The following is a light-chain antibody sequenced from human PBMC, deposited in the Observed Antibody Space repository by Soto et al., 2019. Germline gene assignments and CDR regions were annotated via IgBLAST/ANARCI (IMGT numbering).Light chain of an antibody. J-gene: IGKJ2*01. CDR3: QQYGRSPYT. V-gene: IGKV3-20*01. CDR2: DAS. CDR1: QSLSKS. Sequence: EIVLTQSPATLSLSPGERATLSCRASQSLSKSLAWYQQKPGQAHRLRIYDASSRATGISDRFSGSGSGTDFTLTISRLEPEEFAVYYCQQYGRSPYTFGQGTKVDI.